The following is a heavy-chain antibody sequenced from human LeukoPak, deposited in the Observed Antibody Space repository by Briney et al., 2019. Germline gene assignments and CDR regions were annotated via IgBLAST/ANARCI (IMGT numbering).Heavy chain of an antibody. CDR1: GFTFSSYA. V-gene: IGHV3-23*01. Sequence: PGGSLRLSCAASGFTFSSYAMSWVRQAPGKGLEWVSAISGSGGSTYYADSVKGRFTISRDNSKNTLYLQMNSLRAEDTAVYYCAKVYYYDSSGYYILSWGETHFDYWGQGTLVTVSS. D-gene: IGHD3-22*01. CDR2: ISGSGGST. CDR3: AKVYYYDSSGYYILSWGETHFDY. J-gene: IGHJ4*02.